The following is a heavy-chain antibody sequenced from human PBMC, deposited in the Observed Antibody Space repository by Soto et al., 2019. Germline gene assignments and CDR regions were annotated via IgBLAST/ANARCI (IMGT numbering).Heavy chain of an antibody. J-gene: IGHJ4*02. D-gene: IGHD6-19*01. CDR2: ISGSGGST. V-gene: IGHV3-23*01. CDR3: AKNDGSLIAVAGISY. CDR1: GFTFSSYA. Sequence: GGSLRLSCAASGFTFSSYAMSWVRQAPGKGLERVSAISGSGGSTYYADSVKGRFTISRDNSKNTLYLQMNSLRAEDTAVYYCAKNDGSLIAVAGISYWGQGTLVTVSS.